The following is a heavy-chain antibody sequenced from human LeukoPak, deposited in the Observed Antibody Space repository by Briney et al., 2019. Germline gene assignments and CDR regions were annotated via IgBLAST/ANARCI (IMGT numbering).Heavy chain of an antibody. D-gene: IGHD1-14*01. V-gene: IGHV1-18*01. CDR3: ARVPEATGYFDY. CDR1: GYTFTSYG. Sequence: ASAKVSCKASGYTFTSYGISWVRQAPGQGLEWMGWISAYNGNTNYAQKLQGRVTMTTDTSTSTAYMELRSLRSDDTAVYYCARVPEATGYFDYWGQGTLVTVSS. CDR2: ISAYNGNT. J-gene: IGHJ4*02.